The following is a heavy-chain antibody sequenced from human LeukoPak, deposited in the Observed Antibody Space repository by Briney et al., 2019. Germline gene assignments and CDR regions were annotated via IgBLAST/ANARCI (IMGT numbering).Heavy chain of an antibody. CDR1: GGSFSGYY. CDR3: ARGSHDYGGKTTLYYFDY. Sequence: PSETLSLTCAVYGGSFSGYYWSWIRQPPGKGLEWIGEINHSGSTNYNPSLKSRVTISVDTSKNQFSLKLSSVTAADTAVYYCARGSHDYGGKTTLYYFDYWGQGTLVTVSS. D-gene: IGHD4-23*01. CDR2: INHSGST. J-gene: IGHJ4*02. V-gene: IGHV4-34*01.